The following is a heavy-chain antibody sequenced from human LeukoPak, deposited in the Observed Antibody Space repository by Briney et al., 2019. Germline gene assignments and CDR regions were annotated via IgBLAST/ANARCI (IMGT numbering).Heavy chain of an antibody. CDR3: AKGVYYYDSSGYYVYYFDY. J-gene: IGHJ4*02. CDR2: ISGSGGST. Sequence: GGSLRLSCAASGFTFSSYAMSWVRQAPGKGLEWVSAISGSGGSTYYADSVKGRFAISRDNSKNTLYLQMNSLRAEDTAVYYCAKGVYYYDSSGYYVYYFDYWGQGTLVTVSS. D-gene: IGHD3-22*01. CDR1: GFTFSSYA. V-gene: IGHV3-23*01.